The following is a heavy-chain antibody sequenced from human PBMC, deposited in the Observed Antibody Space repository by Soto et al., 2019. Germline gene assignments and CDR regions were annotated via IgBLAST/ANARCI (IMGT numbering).Heavy chain of an antibody. Sequence: GGSLRLSCAASGFTFSDYYMSWIRQAPGKGLEWVSYLSSSSSYTNYADSVKGRFTISRDNAKNSLYLQMDSLRADDTAEYYCAKGPATPWYGEAGSFDYWGQGTLVTVSS. CDR1: GFTFSDYY. CDR3: AKGPATPWYGEAGSFDY. V-gene: IGHV3-11*06. CDR2: LSSSSSYT. J-gene: IGHJ4*02. D-gene: IGHD3-10*01.